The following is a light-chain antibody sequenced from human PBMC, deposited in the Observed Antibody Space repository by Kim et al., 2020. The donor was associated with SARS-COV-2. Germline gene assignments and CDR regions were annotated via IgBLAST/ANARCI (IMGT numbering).Light chain of an antibody. V-gene: IGKV1-5*03. J-gene: IGKJ1*01. CDR2: RAS. Sequence: SATVGDRVTITCRASRNIDNNLAWYQQKPGKAPTLLIYRASTLESGDPSRFSGGGSETEFTLTISSLQPDNFATYYCKQYYSYWTFGQRTKVDIK. CDR3: KQYYSYWT. CDR1: RNIDNN.